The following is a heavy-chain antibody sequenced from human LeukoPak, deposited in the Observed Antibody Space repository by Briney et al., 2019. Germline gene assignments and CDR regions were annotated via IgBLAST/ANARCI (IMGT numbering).Heavy chain of an antibody. CDR1: GFIFSTYS. D-gene: IGHD6-13*01. CDR3: ARDFGDSSEYFQH. V-gene: IGHV3-21*01. Sequence: GGSLRLSCAASGFIFSTYSMNWVRQSPGKGLEWVSSISGGSNYIYYADSVKGRFTISRDNAKNSLFLQMNSLRAEDTAVYYCARDFGDSSEYFQHWGQGTPVTVSS. J-gene: IGHJ1*01. CDR2: ISGGSNYI.